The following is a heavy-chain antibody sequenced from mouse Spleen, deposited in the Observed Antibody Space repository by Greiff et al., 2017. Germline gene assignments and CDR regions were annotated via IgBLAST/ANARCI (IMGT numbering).Heavy chain of an antibody. CDR1: GYTFTSYW. V-gene: IGHV1-64*01. Sequence: VQLQQPGAELVKPGASVKLSCKASGYTFTSYWMHWVKQRPGQGLEWIGMIHPNSGSTNYNEKFKSKATLTVDKSSSTAYMQLSSLTSEDSAVYYCARSSGYDAWFAYWGQGTSVTVSS. J-gene: IGHJ4*01. CDR3: ARSSGYDAWFAY. CDR2: IHPNSGST. D-gene: IGHD2-2*01.